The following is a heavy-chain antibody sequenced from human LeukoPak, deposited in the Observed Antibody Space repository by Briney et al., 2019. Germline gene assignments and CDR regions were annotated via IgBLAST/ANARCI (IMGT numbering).Heavy chain of an antibody. CDR3: ARFDDYSDYETRVY. V-gene: IGHV4-34*01. CDR1: VGSFSGYY. J-gene: IGHJ4*02. D-gene: IGHD4-11*01. Sequence: PSETLTLTCAVYVGSFSGYYWSWIRQPPGKGLEWLGEINHSGSTNYNPSLKSRVTISVDTSKNHYSLNPSYLKADSPGVYYWARFDDYSDYETRVYWGQGTLVTVSS. CDR2: INHSGST.